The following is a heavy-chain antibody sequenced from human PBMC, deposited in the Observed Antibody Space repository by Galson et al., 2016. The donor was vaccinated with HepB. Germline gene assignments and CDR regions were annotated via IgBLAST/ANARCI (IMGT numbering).Heavy chain of an antibody. V-gene: IGHV1-18*01. CDR3: AREIWFGGRVFDY. CDR1: GYPFTSVD. J-gene: IGHJ4*02. D-gene: IGHD3-10*01. CDR2: ISAYNGNT. Sequence: SVKVSCKASGYPFTSVDVYWVRQASGQGLEWMGWISAYNGNTNYAQKLQGRVTMTTDTSTSTAYMELRSLRSDDTAVYYCAREIWFGGRVFDYWGQGTLVTVSS.